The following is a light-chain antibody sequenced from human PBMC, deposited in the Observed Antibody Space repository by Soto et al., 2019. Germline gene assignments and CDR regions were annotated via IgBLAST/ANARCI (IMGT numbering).Light chain of an antibody. V-gene: IGLV2-14*03. Sequence: QSVLTQSASVSGSPGQAITISCTGTSSDVGTYNYVSWYQQHPGRAPKLLIYDVSNRPSGVSNRFSGSKSGNTASLTISGLQAEDEADYYCSSLTSTYTYVFGTGTKVTVL. J-gene: IGLJ1*01. CDR2: DVS. CDR1: SSDVGTYNY. CDR3: SSLTSTYTYV.